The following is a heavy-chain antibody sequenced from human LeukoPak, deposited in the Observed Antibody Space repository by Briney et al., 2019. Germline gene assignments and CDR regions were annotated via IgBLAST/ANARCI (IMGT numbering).Heavy chain of an antibody. CDR1: GFTFSDYY. V-gene: IGHV3-11*06. D-gene: IGHD3-10*01. J-gene: IGHJ4*02. Sequence: GGSLRLSCAASGFTFSDYYMSWIRQAPGRGLEWVSYISSSSSYTNYADSVKGRFTISRDNAKNSLYLQMNSLRAEDTAVYYCARDVSVVRGVEFDYWGQGTLVTVSS. CDR2: ISSSSSYT. CDR3: ARDVSVVRGVEFDY.